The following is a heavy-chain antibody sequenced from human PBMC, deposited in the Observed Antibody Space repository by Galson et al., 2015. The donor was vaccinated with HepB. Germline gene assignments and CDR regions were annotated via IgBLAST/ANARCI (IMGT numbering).Heavy chain of an antibody. V-gene: IGHV1-2*06. D-gene: IGHD6-13*01. CDR1: GYTFTYRY. CDR3: ARGGAAAGSKFNWFDP. Sequence: SVKVSCKASGYTFTYRYLHWVQQAPGQGLEWMGRINPKSGGTSYAQKFQGRVTMTRDTSISTAYMELSSLRFDDTAIYYCARGGAAAGSKFNWFDPWGQGTLVTVSS. J-gene: IGHJ5*02. CDR2: INPKSGGT.